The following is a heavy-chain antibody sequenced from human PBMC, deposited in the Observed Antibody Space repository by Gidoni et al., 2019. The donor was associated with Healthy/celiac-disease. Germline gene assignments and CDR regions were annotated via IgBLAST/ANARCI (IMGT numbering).Heavy chain of an antibody. Sequence: QLQLQESGPGLVKPSETLSLTCTVPGGSISSSSYYWGWIRQPPGKGLEWIGSIYYSGSTYYNPSLKSRVTISVDTSKNQFSLKLSSVTAADTAVYYCARSIYGGNSLLDYWGQGTLVTVSS. V-gene: IGHV4-39*01. D-gene: IGHD4-17*01. CDR1: GGSISSSSYY. CDR2: IYYSGST. J-gene: IGHJ4*02. CDR3: ARSIYGGNSLLDY.